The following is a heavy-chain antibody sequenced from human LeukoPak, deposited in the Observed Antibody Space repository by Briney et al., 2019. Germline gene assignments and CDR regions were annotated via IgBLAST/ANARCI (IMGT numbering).Heavy chain of an antibody. CDR2: INWNGGST. J-gene: IGHJ4*02. CDR3: ARRGTQYQLLKQTFDY. D-gene: IGHD2-2*01. CDR1: GFTFDHYG. V-gene: IGHV3-20*04. Sequence: PGGSLRLSCAASGFTFDHYGMSWVRQVPGKGLEWVSGINWNGGSTHYADSVKGRFTISRDNAKNSLYLQMNSLRAEDTAVYYCARRGTQYQLLKQTFDYWGQGTLVTVSS.